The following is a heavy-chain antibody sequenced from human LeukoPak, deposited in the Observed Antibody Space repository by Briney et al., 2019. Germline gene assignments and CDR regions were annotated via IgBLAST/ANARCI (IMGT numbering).Heavy chain of an antibody. CDR3: ARVGVVVPAAIWDYYYYMDV. J-gene: IGHJ6*03. CDR1: GGSISSYY. Sequence: PSETLSLTCTVSGGSISSYYWSWIRQPPGKGLEWIGYIYYSGSTNYNPSLKSRVTISVDTSKNQFSLKLSSVTAADTAVYYCARVGVVVPAAIWDYYYYMDVWGKGTTVTVSS. V-gene: IGHV4-59*01. CDR2: IYYSGST. D-gene: IGHD2-2*01.